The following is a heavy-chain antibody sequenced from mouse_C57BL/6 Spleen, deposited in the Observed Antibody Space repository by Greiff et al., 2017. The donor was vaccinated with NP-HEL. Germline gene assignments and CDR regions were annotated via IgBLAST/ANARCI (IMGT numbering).Heavy chain of an antibody. D-gene: IGHD1-1*01. V-gene: IGHV1-59*01. CDR1: GYTFTSYW. Sequence: QVQLQQPGAELVRPGPTVKLSCKASGYTFTSYWMHWVKQRPGQGLEWIGVIDPSDSYTNYNQKFKGKATLTVDTSSSTAYMQLSSLTSEDSAVYYCAYYGSSYEAFAYWGQGTLVTVSA. CDR2: IDPSDSYT. CDR3: AYYGSSYEAFAY. J-gene: IGHJ3*01.